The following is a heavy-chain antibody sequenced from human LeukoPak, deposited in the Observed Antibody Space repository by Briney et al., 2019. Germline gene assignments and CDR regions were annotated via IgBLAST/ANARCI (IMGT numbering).Heavy chain of an antibody. CDR2: IWYDGSNK. J-gene: IGHJ4*02. Sequence: PGGPLRLSCAASGFTFSSYGMHWVRQAPGKGLEWVAVIWYDGSNKYYADSVKGRFTISRDNSKNTLYLQMNSLRAEDTAVYYCARDVVSSWYYFDYWGQGTLVTVSS. D-gene: IGHD6-13*01. V-gene: IGHV3-33*01. CDR1: GFTFSSYG. CDR3: ARDVVSSWYYFDY.